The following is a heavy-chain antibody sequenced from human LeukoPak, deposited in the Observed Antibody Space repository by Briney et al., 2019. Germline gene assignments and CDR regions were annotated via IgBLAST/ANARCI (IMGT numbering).Heavy chain of an antibody. CDR1: GGSFSGYY. CDR2: INHSGST. CDR3: ARLSGSYYYDDAPDFDY. D-gene: IGHD1-26*01. V-gene: IGHV4-34*01. Sequence: PSETLSLTCAVYGGSFSGYYWSWIRQPPGKGLEWIGEINHSGSTNYNPSLKSRVAISVDTSKNQFSLKLSSVTAADTAVYYCARLSGSYYYDDAPDFDYWGQGTLVTVSS. J-gene: IGHJ4*02.